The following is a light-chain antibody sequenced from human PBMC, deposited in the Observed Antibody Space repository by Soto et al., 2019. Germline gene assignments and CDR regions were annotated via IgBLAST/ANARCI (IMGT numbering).Light chain of an antibody. J-gene: IGLJ2*01. CDR1: SSDVGGYNS. CDR2: ADS. Sequence: QSALTQPPSASGSPGQSVTISCTGTSSDVGGYNSVSWYQHHPGKAPKLMIYADSRRPSRVPDRFSGSKSGNTASLTVSGLQAEDEADYYCSSYSGSINVVFGGGTKLTVL. CDR3: SSYSGSINVV. V-gene: IGLV2-8*01.